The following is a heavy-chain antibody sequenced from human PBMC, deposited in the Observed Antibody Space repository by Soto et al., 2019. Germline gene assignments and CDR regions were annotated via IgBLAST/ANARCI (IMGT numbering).Heavy chain of an antibody. CDR2: IYWDDAK. V-gene: IGHV2-5*02. CDR1: GFSLSASGVG. Sequence: KESGPTLVKPTQTLTLTCTFSGFSLSASGVGVGWIRQPPGKALEWLAIIYWDDAKHYSPSLKSSLTITKDTSKNQVVLTMTNMDPVETATYYRAHKGGGDRILDYWGQGTLVTVSS. CDR3: AHKGGGDRILDY. J-gene: IGHJ4*02. D-gene: IGHD3-16*01.